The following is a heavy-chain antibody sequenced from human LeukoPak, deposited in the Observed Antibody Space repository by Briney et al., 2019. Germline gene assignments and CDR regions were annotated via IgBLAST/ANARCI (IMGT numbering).Heavy chain of an antibody. CDR3: ARDVGIRLWFRDYYGLNV. V-gene: IGHV3-33*01. CDR1: GFTFSSYG. CDR2: IWYDGSNE. Sequence: GGSLRLSCEASGFTFSSYGMDWVRQAPGKGLEWVAVIWYDGSNEYYAGSVKGRFTISRDNSKNTLYLQMNSLRAEDKAVYYCARDVGIRLWFRDYYGLNVWGQGTTVTVSS. J-gene: IGHJ6*02. D-gene: IGHD5-18*01.